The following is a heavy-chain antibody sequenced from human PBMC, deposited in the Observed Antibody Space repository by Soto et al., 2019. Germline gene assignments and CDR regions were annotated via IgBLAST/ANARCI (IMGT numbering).Heavy chain of an antibody. Sequence: PSETLSLTCVVSGGSISSGGYSWSWIRQPPGKGLEWIGYIHHSGSTYHNPSLKSRVTISVDTSKNQFSLKLSSVTAADTAVYYCARDLRYSGYDGGFDYWGQGTLVTVSS. CDR3: ARDLRYSGYDGGFDY. CDR1: GGSISSGGYS. J-gene: IGHJ4*02. D-gene: IGHD5-12*01. CDR2: IHHSGST. V-gene: IGHV4-30-2*01.